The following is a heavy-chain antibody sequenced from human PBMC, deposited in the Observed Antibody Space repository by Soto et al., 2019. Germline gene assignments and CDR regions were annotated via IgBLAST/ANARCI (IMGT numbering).Heavy chain of an antibody. J-gene: IGHJ4*02. CDR2: IYYSGST. V-gene: IGHV4-30-4*01. CDR1: GGSISSDDYY. Sequence: SETLSLTCTVSGGSISSDDYYWSWIRQPPGKGLEWIGYIYYSGSTYYNPSLKSRVTISVDTSKNQFSLKLSSVTAADTAVYYCARAPTEENSDILTGLFDSWGQGTLVTVS. D-gene: IGHD3-9*01. CDR3: ARAPTEENSDILTGLFDS.